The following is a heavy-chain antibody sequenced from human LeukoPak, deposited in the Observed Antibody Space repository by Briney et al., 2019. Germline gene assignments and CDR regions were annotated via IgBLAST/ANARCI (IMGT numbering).Heavy chain of an antibody. CDR3: ARDLRHPVGGTSY. J-gene: IGHJ4*02. V-gene: IGHV3-21*01. CDR2: ISPSSNYI. CDR1: GFAFNSYE. Sequence: GGSLRLSCIASGFAFNSYEMNWVRQAPGKGLEWVSSISPSSNYIYYADSVKGRFTISRDNAKTSLYLQMNSLRAEDTAVYYCARDLRHPVGGTSYWGQGTLVTVSS. D-gene: IGHD4-23*01.